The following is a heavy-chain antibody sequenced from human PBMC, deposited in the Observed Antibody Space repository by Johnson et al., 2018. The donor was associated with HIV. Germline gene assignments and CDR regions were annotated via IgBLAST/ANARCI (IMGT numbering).Heavy chain of an antibody. CDR3: ARGAYWGGDCHDDAFDI. Sequence: VQLVESGGGLVQPGGSLRLSCAASGFTFSSYWMSWVRQAPGKGLEWVANIKQDGSEKYYVDSVKGRFTISRDNAKNSLYLQMNSLRAEDTAVYYCARGAYWGGDCHDDAFDIWGQGTMVTVSS. J-gene: IGHJ3*02. CDR2: IKQDGSEK. D-gene: IGHD2-21*02. V-gene: IGHV3-7*01. CDR1: GFTFSSYW.